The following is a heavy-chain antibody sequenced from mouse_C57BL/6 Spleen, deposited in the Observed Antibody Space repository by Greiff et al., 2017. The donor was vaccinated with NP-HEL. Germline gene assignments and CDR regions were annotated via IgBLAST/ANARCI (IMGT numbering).Heavy chain of an antibody. D-gene: IGHD1-1*01. CDR1: GFTFSSYA. Sequence: DVKLVESGGGLVKPGGSLKLSCAASGFTFSSYAMSWVRQTPEKRLEWVATISDGGSYTYYPDNVKGRFTISRDNAKNNLYLQLSYLTSEDTAMYYCARGTYYGSSFWYFDVWGTGTTVTVSS. CDR2: ISDGGSYT. J-gene: IGHJ1*03. CDR3: ARGTYYGSSFWYFDV. V-gene: IGHV5-4*03.